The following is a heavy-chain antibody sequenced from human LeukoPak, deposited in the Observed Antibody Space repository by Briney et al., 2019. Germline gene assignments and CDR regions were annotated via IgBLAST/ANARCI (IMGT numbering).Heavy chain of an antibody. CDR2: IDEDGSQT. CDR1: GFTFQNYW. Sequence: GGSLRLSCAASGFTFQNYWISWVRQAPGKGLEWVANIDEDGSQTYYMDSVRGRFTISRDNARKSLYLQMNSLRAEDTAIYYCAKTANAPPGFWGQGTLVTVSS. J-gene: IGHJ4*02. D-gene: IGHD2-21*02. V-gene: IGHV3-7*03. CDR3: AKTANAPPGF.